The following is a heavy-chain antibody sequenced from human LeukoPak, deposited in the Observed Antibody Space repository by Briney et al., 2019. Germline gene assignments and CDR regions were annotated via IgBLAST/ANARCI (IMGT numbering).Heavy chain of an antibody. CDR2: IYTSGST. J-gene: IGHJ1*01. V-gene: IGHV4-61*02. CDR3: ARVVQSTDSSGFSLPEDFQH. CDR1: GGSISSGSYY. Sequence: KPSETLSLTCTVSGGSISSGSYYWSWIRQPAGKGLEWIGRIYTSGSTNYNPSLKSRVTMSVDTSNNQFSLKLRSVTAADTAVYYCARVVQSTDSSGFSLPEDFQHWGQGTLVTVSS. D-gene: IGHD3-22*01.